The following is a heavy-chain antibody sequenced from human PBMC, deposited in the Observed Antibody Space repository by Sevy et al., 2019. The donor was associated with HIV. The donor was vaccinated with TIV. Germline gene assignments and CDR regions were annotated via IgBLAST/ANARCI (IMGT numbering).Heavy chain of an antibody. Sequence: SETLSLTCAVSGGSLSGYYWSWIRQPPGKGLEWIGEINHSGSTNNNPSLKSRFTISVDTSKNQFSLRLNSVTAADTAVYYCARVRYDYGGSLDYWGQRTLVTVSS. CDR1: GGSLSGYY. D-gene: IGHD4-17*01. CDR3: ARVRYDYGGSLDY. CDR2: INHSGST. V-gene: IGHV4-34*01. J-gene: IGHJ4*02.